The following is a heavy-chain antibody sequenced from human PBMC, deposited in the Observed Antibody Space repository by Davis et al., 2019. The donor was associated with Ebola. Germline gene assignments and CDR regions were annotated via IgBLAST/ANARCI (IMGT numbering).Heavy chain of an antibody. Sequence: GESLKISCAASGFTFSSYWMHWVRQAPGKGLVWVSRINSDGSSTSYADSVKGRFTISRDNAKNTLYLQMNSLRAEDTAVYYCTTNDFWSGPGVGYYYGMDVWGQGTTVTVSS. D-gene: IGHD3-3*01. CDR3: TTNDFWSGPGVGYYYGMDV. J-gene: IGHJ6*02. CDR2: INSDGSST. V-gene: IGHV3-74*01. CDR1: GFTFSSYW.